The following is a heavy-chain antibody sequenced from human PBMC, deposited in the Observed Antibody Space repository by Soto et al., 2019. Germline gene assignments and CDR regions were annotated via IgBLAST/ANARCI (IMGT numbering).Heavy chain of an antibody. CDR1: GYTFTGYY. V-gene: IGHV1-2*02. CDR2: INPNGGDT. CDR3: ARCLPEAAIAECGFDL. D-gene: IGHD6-19*01. Sequence: QVQLVQSGAEMRKPGASVKVSCRPSGYTFTGYYIHWVRQAPGQGLEWMGWINPNGGDTSYAQTFQGRVTMTRDRSISTAYVDLSRLTFDDTAIYYCARCLPEAAIAECGFDLWGQGTLVTVSS. J-gene: IGHJ5*02.